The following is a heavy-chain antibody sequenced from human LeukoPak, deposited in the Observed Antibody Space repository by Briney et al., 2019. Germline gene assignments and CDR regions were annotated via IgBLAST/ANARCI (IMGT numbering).Heavy chain of an antibody. Sequence: SQTLSLTCTLSGGSISSGSYYWSWIRQPAGKGLEWIGRIYTSGSTNYNPSLKSRVTISVDTSKNQFSLKLSSVTAADTAVYYCARDGLEMATFYFDYWGQGTLVTVSS. V-gene: IGHV4-61*02. CDR1: GGSISSGSYY. J-gene: IGHJ4*02. D-gene: IGHD5-24*01. CDR3: ARDGLEMATFYFDY. CDR2: IYTSGST.